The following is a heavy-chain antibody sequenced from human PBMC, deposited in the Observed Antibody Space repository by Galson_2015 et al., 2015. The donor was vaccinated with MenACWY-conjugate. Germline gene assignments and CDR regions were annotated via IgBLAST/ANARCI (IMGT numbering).Heavy chain of an antibody. D-gene: IGHD3-9*01. CDR1: GFTFSSYS. CDR2: ISSSSSTI. CDR3: ARRSPRYQTDY. V-gene: IGHV3-48*01. J-gene: IGHJ4*02. Sequence: SLRLSCAASGFTFSSYSMNWVRQAPGKGLEWVSYISSSSSTIYYADSVKGRFTISRDNAKNSLYLQMNSLRAEDTAVYYCARRSPRYQTDYWGQGTLVTVSS.